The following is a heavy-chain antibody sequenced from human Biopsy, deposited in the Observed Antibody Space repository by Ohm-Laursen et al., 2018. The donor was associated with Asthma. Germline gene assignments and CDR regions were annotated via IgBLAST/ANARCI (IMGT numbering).Heavy chain of an antibody. Sequence: SLRLSCSASGFAVSRDHMFWVRQAPGKGLEWVSVIYSGGPSHTADSVRGRFTIFRDYSKNTLYLQMHSLRAEDTAVYYCARGDSSNWSQYYFDYWGQGTLVTVSS. CDR2: IYSGGPS. J-gene: IGHJ4*02. D-gene: IGHD3-22*01. CDR3: ARGDSSNWSQYYFDY. V-gene: IGHV3-53*01. CDR1: GFAVSRDH.